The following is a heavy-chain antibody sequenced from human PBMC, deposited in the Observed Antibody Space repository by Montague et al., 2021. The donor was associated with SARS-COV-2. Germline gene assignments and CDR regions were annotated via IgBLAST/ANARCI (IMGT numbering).Heavy chain of an antibody. CDR3: ARTIVVVSAASRYFDL. CDR2: IYYSGST. D-gene: IGHD2-2*01. CDR1: GGSISSGGYY. V-gene: IGHV4-61*08. Sequence: SETLSLTCTVSGGSISSGGYYWSWIRQHPGKGLEWIGYIYYSGSTYYNPSLKSRVTISVDTSKTQFSLKLNSVTAADTAVYYCARTIVVVSAASRYFDLWGRGTLVTVSS. J-gene: IGHJ2*01.